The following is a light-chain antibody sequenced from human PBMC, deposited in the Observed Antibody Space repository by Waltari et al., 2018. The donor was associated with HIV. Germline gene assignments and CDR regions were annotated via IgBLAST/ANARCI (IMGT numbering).Light chain of an antibody. Sequence: DIQMTQSPSILSASVGERVTITCRASQSVSTWLAWYQQKPGKAPKLVIYKTSSLETGVPSRCSGSGSGTEFTLTISSLQSEDFAVYYWQQYYDWPSFGQGTRLEIK. J-gene: IGKJ5*01. V-gene: IGKV1-5*03. CDR3: QQYYDWPS. CDR2: KTS. CDR1: QSVSTW.